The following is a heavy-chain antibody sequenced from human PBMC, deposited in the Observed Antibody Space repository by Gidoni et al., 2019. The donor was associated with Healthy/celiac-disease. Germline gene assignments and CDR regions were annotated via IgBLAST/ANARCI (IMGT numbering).Heavy chain of an antibody. CDR3: ARIDGRSPNWFDP. V-gene: IGHV4-39*01. CDR1: GGSISSSSYY. CDR2: TYYSGST. Sequence: SLTCTVSGGSISSSSYYWGWIRQPPGKGLEWIGSTYYSGSTYYNPSLKSRVTISVDTSKNQFSLKLSSVTAADTAVYYCARIDGRSPNWFDPWGQGTLVTVSS. J-gene: IGHJ5*02. D-gene: IGHD3-10*01.